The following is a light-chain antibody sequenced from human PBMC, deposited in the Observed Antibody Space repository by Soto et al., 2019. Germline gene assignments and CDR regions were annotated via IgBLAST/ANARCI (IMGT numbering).Light chain of an antibody. CDR3: QQYIKWPIT. CDR1: QSVSSN. CDR2: DAS. V-gene: IGKV3-15*01. J-gene: IGKJ5*01. Sequence: IVMTESPRTMSGSPGERASLSCRASQSVSSNLAWYQQKPGQAPRLLISDASTRATGIPARFSGSGSGTGFTLTVSSLQSEDFAVYYCQQYIKWPITFGQGTRLDIK.